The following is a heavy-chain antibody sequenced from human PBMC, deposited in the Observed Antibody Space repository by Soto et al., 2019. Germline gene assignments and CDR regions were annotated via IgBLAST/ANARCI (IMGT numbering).Heavy chain of an antibody. J-gene: IGHJ4*02. CDR1: GFTFSSYG. Sequence: GGSLRLSCAASGFTFSSYGMHWVRQAPGKGLEWVAVISYDGSNKYYADSVKGRFTISRDNSKNTLYLQMNSLRAEDTAVYYCAKETYSGPLDYWGQGTLVTVSS. CDR2: ISYDGSNK. CDR3: AKETYSGPLDY. D-gene: IGHD2-15*01. V-gene: IGHV3-30*18.